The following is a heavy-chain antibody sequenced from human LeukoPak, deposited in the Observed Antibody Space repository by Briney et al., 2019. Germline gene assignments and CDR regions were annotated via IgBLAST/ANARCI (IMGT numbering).Heavy chain of an antibody. CDR3: AKAPSWYFDY. J-gene: IGHJ4*02. Sequence: PGGSLRLSCAASGFTFSSCAMSWIRQAPGKGLEWVSGISGSGSNTHYADSVKGRFTISRDNSKNTLYLQMNSLRAEDTAVYYCAKAPSWYFDYWGQGTLVTVSS. CDR2: ISGSGSNT. V-gene: IGHV3-23*01. D-gene: IGHD2-15*01. CDR1: GFTFSSCA.